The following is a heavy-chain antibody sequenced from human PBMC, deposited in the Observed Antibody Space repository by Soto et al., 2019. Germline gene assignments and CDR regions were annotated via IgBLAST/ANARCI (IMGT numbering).Heavy chain of an antibody. Sequence: SETLSLTCTVSGGSISSYYWSWIRQPAGKGLEWIGRIYTSGSTNYNPSLKSRVTMSVDTSKNQFSLKLSSVTAADTAVYYCARGDYLPYSSGWYEGRGYYYGMDVWGQGTKVTVSS. CDR3: ARGDYLPYSSGWYEGRGYYYGMDV. CDR2: IYTSGST. D-gene: IGHD6-19*01. V-gene: IGHV4-4*07. J-gene: IGHJ6*02. CDR1: GGSISSYY.